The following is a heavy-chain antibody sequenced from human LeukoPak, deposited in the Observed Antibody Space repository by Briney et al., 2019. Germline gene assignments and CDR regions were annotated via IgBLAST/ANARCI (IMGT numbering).Heavy chain of an antibody. CDR2: ISAYNGNT. CDR1: GYTFTSYG. Sequence: ASVKVSCKASGYTFTSYGISWVRQAPGQGLEWMGWISAYNGNTHYAQKLQGRVTMTTDTSTSTVYMELRSLRSDDTAVYYCARMEMATAIFDYWGQGTLVTVSS. V-gene: IGHV1-18*01. J-gene: IGHJ4*02. D-gene: IGHD5-24*01. CDR3: ARMEMATAIFDY.